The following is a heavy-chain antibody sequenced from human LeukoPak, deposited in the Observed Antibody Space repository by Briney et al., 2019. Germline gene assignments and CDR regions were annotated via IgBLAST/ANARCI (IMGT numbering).Heavy chain of an antibody. CDR1: GGTFSSYA. CDR3: ARDPDILTAGRHWFDP. CDR2: IIPIFGTA. J-gene: IGHJ5*02. D-gene: IGHD3-9*01. Sequence: EASVKVSCKASGGTFSSYAISWVRQAPGQGLEWMGGIIPIFGTANYARKFQGRVTITADKSTSTAYMELSSLRSEDTAVYYCARDPDILTAGRHWFDPWGQGTLVTVSS. V-gene: IGHV1-69*06.